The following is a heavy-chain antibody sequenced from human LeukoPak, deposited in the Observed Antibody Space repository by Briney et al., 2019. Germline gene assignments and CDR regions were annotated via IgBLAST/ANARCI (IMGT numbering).Heavy chain of an antibody. CDR1: GYTFSSYG. D-gene: IGHD2-8*01. J-gene: IGHJ6*03. CDR3: ARGGLRVMVYRLYYMDV. V-gene: IGHV1-18*01. CDR2: ISTYYGNT. Sequence: ASVKVSCKASGYTFSSYGVTWVRQAPGQGLEWMGWISTYYGNTNNAQQFQGRVTFSTDTATSTAYMELTRLRSDDTAVYYCARGGLRVMVYRLYYMDVWGKGTTVTVSS.